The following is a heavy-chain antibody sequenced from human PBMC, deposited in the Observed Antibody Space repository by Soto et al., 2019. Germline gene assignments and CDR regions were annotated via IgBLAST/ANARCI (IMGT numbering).Heavy chain of an antibody. CDR1: GASINTYY. CDR2: ILHRGST. CDR3: ARVRNSRDIDY. J-gene: IGHJ4*02. Sequence: SETLSLTCNVSGASINTYYCSWIRQPPQKGLEWIGYILHRGSTTYNPSLKSRVTISIDASKKYFSLRLNSVTAADTAVYYCARVRNSRDIDYWGQGIRVTVSS. D-gene: IGHD3-22*01. V-gene: IGHV4-59*12.